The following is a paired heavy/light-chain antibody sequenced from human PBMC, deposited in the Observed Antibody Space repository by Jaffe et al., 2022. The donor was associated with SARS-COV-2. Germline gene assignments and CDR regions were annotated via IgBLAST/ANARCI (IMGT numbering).Light chain of an antibody. CDR1: SSNIGAGSD. CDR3: QSYDASLSDYI. J-gene: IGLJ1*01. CDR2: GNT. Sequence: HSVLTQPPSVSGAPGQRVTISCTGSSSNIGAGSDVHWYQQFPGTAPKLLIYGNTHRPSGVPDRFSGSKSGTSASLAISGLQAEDEADYYCQSYDASLSDYIFGSGTTVTVL. V-gene: IGLV1-40*01.
Heavy chain of an antibody. CDR3: VREQLWPRAFDI. J-gene: IGHJ3*02. V-gene: IGHV1-69*01. CDR2: VSSLFRAT. Sequence: QVQLVQSGAEVKEPGSSVTVSCKASGDTFNNFGVSWVRQAPGQGLEWLGGVSSLFRATKYAQKFQGRVTIIADDSTKTGQMALSRLTSEDTAIYYCVREQLWPRAFDIWGRGTLVTVSS. CDR1: GDTFNNFG. D-gene: IGHD2-21*01.